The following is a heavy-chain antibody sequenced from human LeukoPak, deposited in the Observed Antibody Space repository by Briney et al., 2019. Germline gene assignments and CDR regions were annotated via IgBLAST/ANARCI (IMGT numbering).Heavy chain of an antibody. CDR2: IIPIFGTA. CDR3: AQAVAQWLLPGRNNWFDP. V-gene: IGHV1-69*06. CDR1: GGTFSSYA. Sequence: SVKVSCKASGGTFSSYAISWVRQALGQGLEWMGGIIPIFGTANYAQKFQGRVTITADKSTSTAYMELSSLRSEDTAVYYCAQAVAQWLLPGRNNWFDPWGQGTLVTVSS. J-gene: IGHJ5*02. D-gene: IGHD6-19*01.